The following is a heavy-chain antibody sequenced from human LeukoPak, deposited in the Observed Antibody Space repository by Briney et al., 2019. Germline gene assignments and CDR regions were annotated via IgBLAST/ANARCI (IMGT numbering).Heavy chain of an antibody. CDR3: TRHPDPYYYGSGSFMAFDI. CDR2: IRSKANSYAT. Sequence: PGGSLRLSCAASGFTFSGSAMHWVRQASGKGLEWVGRIRSKANSYATAYAASVKGRFTISRDDSKNTAYLQMNSLKTEDTAVYYCTRHPDPYYYGSGSFMAFDIWGQGTMVTVSS. CDR1: GFTFSGSA. V-gene: IGHV3-73*01. D-gene: IGHD3-10*01. J-gene: IGHJ3*02.